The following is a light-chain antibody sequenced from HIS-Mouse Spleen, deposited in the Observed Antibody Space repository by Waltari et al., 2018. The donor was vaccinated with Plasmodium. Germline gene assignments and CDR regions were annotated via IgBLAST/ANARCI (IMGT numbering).Light chain of an antibody. CDR3: GTWDSSLSAGV. J-gene: IGLJ3*02. CDR1: SSNIGNNY. Sequence: QSVLTQPPSVSAAPGQKVTISCSGSSSNIGNNYVSWYQQLPGTAPKLLLYDNNNRPSGSPGRFAGSKSGTSATLGITGLQTGDEADYYCGTWDSSLSAGVFGGGTKLTVL. V-gene: IGLV1-51*01. CDR2: DNN.